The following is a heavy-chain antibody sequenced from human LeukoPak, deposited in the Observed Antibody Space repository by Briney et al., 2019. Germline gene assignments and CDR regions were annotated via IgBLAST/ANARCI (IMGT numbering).Heavy chain of an antibody. CDR3: ARNSGSYYHY. V-gene: IGHV3-48*04. D-gene: IGHD1-26*01. CDR1: GFTFSSYS. J-gene: IGHJ4*02. CDR2: ISSSSSTI. Sequence: GGSLRLSCAASGFTFSSYSMNWVRQAPGKGPEWVSYISSSSSTIYYADSVKGRFTISRDNAKNSLYLQMNSLRAEDTAVYYCARNSGSYYHYWGQGTLVTVSS.